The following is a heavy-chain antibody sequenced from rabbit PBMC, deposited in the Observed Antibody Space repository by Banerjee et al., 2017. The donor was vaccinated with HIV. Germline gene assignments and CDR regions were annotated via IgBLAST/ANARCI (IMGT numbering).Heavy chain of an antibody. CDR3: AREISSYLDYFNL. V-gene: IGHV1S45*01. D-gene: IGHD8-1*01. J-gene: IGHJ4*01. Sequence: EESGGDLVKPEGSLTLTCTASGFDFSSRYWICWVRQAPGKGLEWIACIYTGSGNTYYASWAKGRFTISKTSSTTVTLQMTSLTAADTATYFCAREISSYLDYFNLWGQGTLVTVS. CDR1: GFDFSSRYW. CDR2: IYTGSGNT.